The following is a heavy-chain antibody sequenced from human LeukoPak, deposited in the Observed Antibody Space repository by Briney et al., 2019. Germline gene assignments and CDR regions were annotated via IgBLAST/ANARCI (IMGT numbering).Heavy chain of an antibody. CDR2: ISYDGSNK. V-gene: IGHV3-30-3*01. D-gene: IGHD5-12*01. CDR3: ASSRGGYSGYDFDY. J-gene: IGHJ4*02. Sequence: GRSLRLSCAASGFTFSSYAMHWVRQAPGKGLEWVAVISYDGSNKYYADSVKGRFTISRDNSKNTLYLQMNSLRAEDTAVYYCASSRGGYSGYDFDYWGQGTLVTVSS. CDR1: GFTFSSYA.